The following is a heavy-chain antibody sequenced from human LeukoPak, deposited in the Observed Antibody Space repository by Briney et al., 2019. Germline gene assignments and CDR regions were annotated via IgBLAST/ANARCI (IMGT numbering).Heavy chain of an antibody. D-gene: IGHD6-13*01. V-gene: IGHV4-59*01. J-gene: IGHJ4*02. Sequence: SETLSLTCTDSGGSISSYYWSWIRQPPGKGLEWIGYIYYSGSTNYNPSLKSRVTISVDTSKNQFSLKLSSVTAADTAVYYCAREGPSAATDYWGQGTLVTVSS. CDR1: GGSISSYY. CDR2: IYYSGST. CDR3: AREGPSAATDY.